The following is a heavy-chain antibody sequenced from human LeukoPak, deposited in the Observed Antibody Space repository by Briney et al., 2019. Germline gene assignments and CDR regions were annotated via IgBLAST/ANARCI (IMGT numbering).Heavy chain of an antibody. Sequence: ASVKVSCKASGYTFTSYDINXXXXXXXXXXXWMGWMNPNSGNXXXXXKXXXXXXXXRXTSXXTAYMELSSLRSEDTAVYYCARGFSSSHIDYWGQGTLVTVSS. D-gene: IGHD6-13*01. J-gene: IGHJ4*02. CDR1: GYTFTSYD. CDR3: ARGFSSSHIDY. V-gene: IGHV1-8*02. CDR2: MNPNSGNX.